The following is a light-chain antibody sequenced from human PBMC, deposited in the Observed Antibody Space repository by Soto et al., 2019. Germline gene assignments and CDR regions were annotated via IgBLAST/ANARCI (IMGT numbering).Light chain of an antibody. CDR1: SSDVGGYNY. CDR3: SSYTSSSTTRV. CDR2: DVS. Sequence: QSALTQPASVSGSPGQSITISCTGTSSDVGGYNYVSWYQQHPGKAPKLMIYDVSNRSSGVSNRFSGSKSRNTASLTISGLQAEDEADCYCSSYTSSSTTRVFGGGTKLTVL. J-gene: IGLJ2*01. V-gene: IGLV2-14*01.